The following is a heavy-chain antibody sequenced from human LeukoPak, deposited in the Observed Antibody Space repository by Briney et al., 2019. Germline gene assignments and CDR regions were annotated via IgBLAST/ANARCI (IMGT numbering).Heavy chain of an antibody. CDR1: GGSISSSNW. CDR3: GRDQAGDYVPPDY. D-gene: IGHD4-17*01. V-gene: IGHV4-4*02. J-gene: IGHJ4*02. CDR2: IYHSGST. Sequence: SETLSLTCAVSGGSISSSNWWSWVRQPPGKGLEWIGEIYHSGSTNYNPSLKSRVTISVDKSKNQFSLKLSSVTAEDTAVYYCGRDQAGDYVPPDYWGQGTLVTVSS.